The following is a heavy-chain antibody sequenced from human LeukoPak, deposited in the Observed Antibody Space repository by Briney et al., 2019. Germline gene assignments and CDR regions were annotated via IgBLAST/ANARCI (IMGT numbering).Heavy chain of an antibody. J-gene: IGHJ4*02. CDR3: APGPSTAWGSYRYVGY. CDR1: GFTFSSYS. Sequence: GGSLRLSCAASGFTFSSYSMNWVRQAPGKGLEWVSSISSSSSYIYYADSVKGRFTISRDNAKNRLYLQTNSLRAEATAVYYSAPGPSTAWGSYRYVGYWGQGTLVTVSS. V-gene: IGHV3-21*01. CDR2: ISSSSSYI. D-gene: IGHD3-16*02.